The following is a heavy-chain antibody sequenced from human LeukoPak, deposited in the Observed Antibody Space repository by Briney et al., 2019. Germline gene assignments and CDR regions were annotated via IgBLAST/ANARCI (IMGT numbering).Heavy chain of an antibody. J-gene: IGHJ3*02. CDR1: GGSISSSSYY. D-gene: IGHD6-6*01. V-gene: IGHV4-39*01. CDR2: IYYSGST. CDR3: ARHGFYSSSPPRGAFDI. Sequence: SETLSLTCTVSGGSISSSSYYWGWIRQPPGTGLEWIGSIYYSGSTYYNPSLKSRVTISVDTSKNQFSLKLSSVTAADTAVYYCARHGFYSSSPPRGAFDIWGQGTMVTVSS.